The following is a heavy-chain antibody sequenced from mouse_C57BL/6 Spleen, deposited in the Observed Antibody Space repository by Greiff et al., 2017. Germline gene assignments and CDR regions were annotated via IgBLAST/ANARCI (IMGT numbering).Heavy chain of an antibody. CDR3: VRHDHLLLDAMDY. V-gene: IGHV10-1*01. Sequence: EVKLMESGGGLVQPKGSLKLSCAASGFSFNTYAMNWVRQAPGKGLEWVARIRSKSNNYATYYADSVKDRFTISRDDSESMLYLQMNNLKTEDTAMYYCVRHDHLLLDAMDYWGQGTSVTVSS. D-gene: IGHD1-1*01. J-gene: IGHJ4*01. CDR2: IRSKSNNYAT. CDR1: GFSFNTYA.